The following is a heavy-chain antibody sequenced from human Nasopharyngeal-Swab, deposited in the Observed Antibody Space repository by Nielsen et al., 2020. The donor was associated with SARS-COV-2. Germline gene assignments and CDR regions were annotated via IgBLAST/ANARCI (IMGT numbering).Heavy chain of an antibody. J-gene: IGHJ6*03. Sequence: ASVKVSCKASGYTFTSYDINWVRQATGQGLEWMGWMNPNSGNTGYAQKFQGRVTMTRNTSISTAYMELSSLRSEDTAVYYCARLSNYDFWSGYYAYMDVWAKGPRSPSP. CDR2: MNPNSGNT. CDR3: ARLSNYDFWSGYYAYMDV. D-gene: IGHD3-3*01. CDR1: GYTFTSYD. V-gene: IGHV1-8*02.